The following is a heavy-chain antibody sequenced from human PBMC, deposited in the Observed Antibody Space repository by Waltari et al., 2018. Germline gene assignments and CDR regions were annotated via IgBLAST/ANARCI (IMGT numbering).Heavy chain of an antibody. V-gene: IGHV5-51*03. CDR1: GYSFTSYW. D-gene: IGHD2-2*01. J-gene: IGHJ4*02. CDR3: ARRHRTYQLAYYFDY. CDR2: IYTGDTDT. Sequence: EVQLVQSGAEVKKPGESLKISCKGSGYSFTSYWIGWVRQMPGKGLEWMGSIYTGDTDTRYSPSVQSKVTSAADKSISTADLQWSSLKASDTAMYYCARRHRTYQLAYYFDYWGQGTLVTVSS.